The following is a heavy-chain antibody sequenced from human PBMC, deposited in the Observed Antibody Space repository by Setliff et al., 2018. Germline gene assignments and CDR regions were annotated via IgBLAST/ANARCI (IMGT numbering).Heavy chain of an antibody. CDR1: GGSINSGSYY. CDR3: ARDHYDYYDSRQAFDI. CDR2: IYSRGST. Sequence: PSETLFLTCTVSGGSINSGSYYWSWIRQPAGKGLEWIGRIYSRGSTNYNPSLKSRVTVSLDASKNQLSLKLSSVTAADTAVYYCARDHYDYYDSRQAFDIWGQGTMVTVSS. J-gene: IGHJ3*02. D-gene: IGHD3-22*01. V-gene: IGHV4-61*02.